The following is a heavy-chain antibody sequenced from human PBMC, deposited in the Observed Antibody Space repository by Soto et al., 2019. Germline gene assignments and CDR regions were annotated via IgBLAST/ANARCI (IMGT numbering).Heavy chain of an antibody. Sequence: QVQLVQSGAEVKKPGASVKVSCKASGYTFTNYHIHWVRQATGQGLEWMGWMNPNSGDTGYAQKFQGRVTMTRDTSITAAYMELSGLRSEDKAVYYCARGGGGRWYSGDYWGQGTLVTVSS. CDR3: ARGGGGRWYSGDY. CDR1: GYTFTNYH. CDR2: MNPNSGDT. D-gene: IGHD6-13*01. V-gene: IGHV1-8*01. J-gene: IGHJ4*02.